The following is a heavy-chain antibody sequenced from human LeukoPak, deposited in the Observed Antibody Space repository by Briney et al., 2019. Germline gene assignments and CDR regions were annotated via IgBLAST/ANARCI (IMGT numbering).Heavy chain of an antibody. CDR2: IRSKANSYAT. CDR1: GFTFSGSA. D-gene: IGHD4-17*01. CDR3: TRQGYGDTYYYYMDV. Sequence: GGSLKLSCAASGFTFSGSAMHWVRQASGKGLEWVGRIRSKANSYATAYAASVKGRFTISRDDSKNTAYLQMNSLKTEDTAVYYCTRQGYGDTYYYYMDVWGKGTTVTISS. J-gene: IGHJ6*03. V-gene: IGHV3-73*01.